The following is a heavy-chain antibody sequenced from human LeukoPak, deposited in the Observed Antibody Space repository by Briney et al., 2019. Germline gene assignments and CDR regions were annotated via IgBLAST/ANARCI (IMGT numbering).Heavy chain of an antibody. V-gene: IGHV3-23*01. Sequence: TGGSLRLSCAASGFTFSSYGMGWVRQAPGKGLEWVSAVSGSGGTTHYADSVKGRFTISRDNSKNTLYLQMSSLRAEDTAVYYCAKDRSDIVVVTAAFDYWGQGTLVTVSS. CDR3: AKDRSDIVVVTAAFDY. D-gene: IGHD2-21*02. CDR2: VSGSGGTT. J-gene: IGHJ4*02. CDR1: GFTFSSYG.